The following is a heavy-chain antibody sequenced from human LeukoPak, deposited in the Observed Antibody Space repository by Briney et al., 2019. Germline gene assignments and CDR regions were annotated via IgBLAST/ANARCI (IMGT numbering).Heavy chain of an antibody. CDR1: GGSISSYY. V-gene: IGHV4-4*09. D-gene: IGHD2-15*01. CDR3: ARGRYCSADICSGGDAFDI. J-gene: IGHJ3*02. CDR2: IYTSGST. Sequence: PSETLSLTCTVSGGSISSYYWSWIRQPPGKGLERIGYIYTSGSTNYNPSLKSRVTISVDTSKNQFSLKLSSVTAADTAVYYCARGRYCSADICSGGDAFDIWGQGTMVSVSS.